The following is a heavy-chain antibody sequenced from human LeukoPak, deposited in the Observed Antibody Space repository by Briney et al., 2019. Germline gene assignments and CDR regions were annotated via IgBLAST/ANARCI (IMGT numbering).Heavy chain of an antibody. CDR2: ISSSSSTI. Sequence: GGSLRLSCAASGFTFSSYSMNWVRQAPGKGLEWVSYISSSSSTIYYADSVKGRFTISRDNAKNSLYLQMNSLRAEDTAVYYCARDASELMVYATLPDAFDIWGQGTMVTVSS. J-gene: IGHJ3*02. CDR3: ARDASELMVYATLPDAFDI. D-gene: IGHD2-8*01. CDR1: GFTFSSYS. V-gene: IGHV3-48*01.